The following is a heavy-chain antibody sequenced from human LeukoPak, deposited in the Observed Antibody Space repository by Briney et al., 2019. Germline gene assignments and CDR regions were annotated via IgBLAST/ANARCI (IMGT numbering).Heavy chain of an antibody. D-gene: IGHD3-22*01. J-gene: IGHJ3*02. CDR1: GGSISSYY. CDR2: IHTSGST. CDR3: ARDLRGEHYYDSSGLDAFDI. Sequence: SETLSLTCTVSGGSISSYYWSWIRQPAGKGLEWIGRIHTSGSTDYNPSLKSRVTMSVDTSKNQFSLRLSSVTAADTAVYYCARDLRGEHYYDSSGLDAFDIWGQGTMVTVSS. V-gene: IGHV4-4*07.